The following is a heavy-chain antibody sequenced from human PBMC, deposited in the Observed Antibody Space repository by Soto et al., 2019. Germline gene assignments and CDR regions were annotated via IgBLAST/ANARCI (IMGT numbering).Heavy chain of an antibody. Sequence: QLQLQESGPGLVMPSETLSLTCTVSGDSISGSPYFWGWIRQPPGKRLEWIGSIFYDGYTLYIPXXXXXXXXXXXXXXXXXXXXXXXXXXXXXAXYFCARLQAAVPHYWGQGTLVTVSS. CDR1: GDSISGSPYF. CDR3: ARLQAAVPHY. V-gene: IGHV4-39*01. J-gene: IGHJ4*02. D-gene: IGHD6-13*01. CDR2: IFYDGYT.